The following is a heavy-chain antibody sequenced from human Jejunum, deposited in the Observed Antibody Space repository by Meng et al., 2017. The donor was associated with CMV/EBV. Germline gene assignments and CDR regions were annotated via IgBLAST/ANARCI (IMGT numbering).Heavy chain of an antibody. D-gene: IGHD3-22*01. Sequence: SCTASGFTLSSNYMSWVRQAPGKGLEWVAFIRNDGSKKFYADSVRGRFTVSRDNSKNTLYVQMNSLRAEDTAVYYCAKAYDSGMDVWGQGTTVTVSS. CDR3: AKAYDSGMDV. CDR1: GFTLSSNY. CDR2: IRNDGSKK. V-gene: IGHV3-30*02. J-gene: IGHJ6*02.